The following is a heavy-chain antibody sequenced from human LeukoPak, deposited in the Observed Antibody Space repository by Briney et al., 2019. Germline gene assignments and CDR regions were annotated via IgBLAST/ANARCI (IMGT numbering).Heavy chain of an antibody. J-gene: IGHJ4*02. V-gene: IGHV5-51*01. CDR3: ARPRSYSSGWTYYFDY. Sequence: GESLKISCKGTGYSFTTYWIGWVRQMPGKGLEWMGIIYPGDSDTRYSSSFQGQVTISADKSISTAYLQWSSLRASDTAMYYCARPRSYSSGWTYYFDYWGQGTLVTVSS. CDR1: GYSFTTYW. D-gene: IGHD6-19*01. CDR2: IYPGDSDT.